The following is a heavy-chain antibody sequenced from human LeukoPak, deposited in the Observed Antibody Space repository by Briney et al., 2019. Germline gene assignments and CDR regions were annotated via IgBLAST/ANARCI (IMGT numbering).Heavy chain of an antibody. CDR1: GFTFSSYS. CDR3: ARAAGEEFGVVQGYYGMDV. CDR2: ISSSSSYI. Sequence: KSGGSLRLSCAASGFTFSSYSMNWVRQAPGKGLEWVSSISSSSSYIYYADSVKGRFTISRDNAKNSLYLQMNSLRAEDTAVYYCARAAGEEFGVVQGYYGMDVWGQGTTVTVSS. J-gene: IGHJ6*02. V-gene: IGHV3-21*01. D-gene: IGHD3-3*01.